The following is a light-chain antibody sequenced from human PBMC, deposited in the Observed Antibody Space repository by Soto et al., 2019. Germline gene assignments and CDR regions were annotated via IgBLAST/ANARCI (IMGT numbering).Light chain of an antibody. CDR3: ASWDAGLNGWV. J-gene: IGLJ3*02. Sequence: QSVLTQPSSASGTPGQRVTISCSGSSSNIGSDTVNWYQQLPGTAPKLLIHRSNQRPSGVPGRFSGSKSGTSASLAISGLQPEDEADYHCASWDAGLNGWVFGGGTQLTVL. V-gene: IGLV1-44*01. CDR1: SSNIGSDT. CDR2: RSN.